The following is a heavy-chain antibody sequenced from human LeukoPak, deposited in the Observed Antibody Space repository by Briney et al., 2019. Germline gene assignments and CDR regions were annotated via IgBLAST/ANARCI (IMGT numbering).Heavy chain of an antibody. CDR2: IYTSGST. CDR3: ARDQIAAAGTYYYYYGMDV. CDR1: GGPIISYY. V-gene: IGHV4-4*07. D-gene: IGHD6-13*01. Sequence: SETLSLTCTGTGGPIISYYWSWIRQPAGKGLEWIGRIYTSGSTNYNPSLKSRVTMSVDTSKNQFSLKLSSVTAADTAVYYCARDQIAAAGTYYYYYGMDVWGQGTTVTVSS. J-gene: IGHJ6*02.